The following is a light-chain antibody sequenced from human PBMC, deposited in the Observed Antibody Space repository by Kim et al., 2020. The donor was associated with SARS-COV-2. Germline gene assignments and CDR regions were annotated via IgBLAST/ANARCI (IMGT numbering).Light chain of an antibody. CDR1: QDISNY. V-gene: IGKV1-33*01. CDR3: QQYDNLPPSCT. J-gene: IGKJ4*01. Sequence: DIQMTQSPSSLSASVGDRVTITSQASQDISNYLNWYQQKPGKAPKLLIYDASNLETGVPSRFSGSGSGTDFTFTISSLQPEDIATYYCQQYDNLPPSCTFGGGTKVDIK. CDR2: DAS.